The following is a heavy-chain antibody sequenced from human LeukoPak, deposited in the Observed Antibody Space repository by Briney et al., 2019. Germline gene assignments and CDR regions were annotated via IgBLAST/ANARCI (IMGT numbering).Heavy chain of an antibody. CDR1: AFTFSSFA. J-gene: IGHJ5*02. V-gene: IGHV3-23*01. CDR3: AKDQYFDWLNWFDP. D-gene: IGHD3-9*01. CDR2: ISGSGGTT. Sequence: GGPLRRSCAASAFTFSSFAVSWVRQAPGKGLEWVSAISGSGGTTYYADSVKGRFTISRDNSKNTLYLQMNSLRAEDTAVYYCAKDQYFDWLNWFDPWGQGTLVTVSS.